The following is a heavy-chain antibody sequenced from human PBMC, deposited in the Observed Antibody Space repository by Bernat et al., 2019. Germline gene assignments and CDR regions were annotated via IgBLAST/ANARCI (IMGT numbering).Heavy chain of an antibody. CDR1: GGTFSSYA. Sequence: QVQLVQSGAEVKKPGSSVKVSCKASGGTFSSYAISWVRQAPGQGIEWMGGIIPIFNTTNDAQKFQGIVTITADKSTSTAYMELSSVRSEDTAVYYCASDSSDYLNWGQGTLVTVSS. CDR2: IIPIFNTT. D-gene: IGHD3-22*01. J-gene: IGHJ4*02. V-gene: IGHV1-69*06. CDR3: ASDSSDYLN.